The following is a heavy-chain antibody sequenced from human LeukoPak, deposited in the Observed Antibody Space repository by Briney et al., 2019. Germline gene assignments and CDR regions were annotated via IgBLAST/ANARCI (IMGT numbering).Heavy chain of an antibody. J-gene: IGHJ4*02. Sequence: GGSLRLSCAASGFTVSSNYMSWVRQAPGKGLECVSVIYSGGSTYYADSVKGRFTISRDNSKNTLYLQMNSLRAEDTAVYYCARSARLMKGVVEVTALDDWGQGTLVTVSS. CDR3: ARSARLMKGVVEVTALDD. V-gene: IGHV3-53*01. CDR2: IYSGGST. D-gene: IGHD3-3*01. CDR1: GFTVSSNY.